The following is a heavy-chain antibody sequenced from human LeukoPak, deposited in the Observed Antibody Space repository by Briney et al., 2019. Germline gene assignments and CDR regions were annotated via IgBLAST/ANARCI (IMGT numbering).Heavy chain of an antibody. Sequence: PGGSLRLSCAATVFTFGSYGMHWVRQAPAQGLDSVAVVPYAGTNKYYADSVKGRFTIHRHNSQNPLYLQLHRLRAEDTAVYYCARDIPSRYFDPWGQGILVTVYS. CDR2: VPYAGTNK. V-gene: IGHV3-33*01. CDR1: VFTFGSYG. CDR3: ARDIPSRYFDP. J-gene: IGHJ4*02.